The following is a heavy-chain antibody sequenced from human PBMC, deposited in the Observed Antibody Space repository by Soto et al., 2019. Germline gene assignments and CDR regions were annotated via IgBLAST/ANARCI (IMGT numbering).Heavy chain of an antibody. J-gene: IGHJ3*02. V-gene: IGHV5-51*01. CDR3: ARPYYYGSGSRVAFDI. CDR1: GYSFTSYW. Sequence: GESLKISCKGSGYSFTSYWIGWVRQMPGKGLEWMGIIYPGDSDTRYSPSFQGQVTISADKSISTAYLQWSSLKASDTAMYYCARPYYYGSGSRVAFDIWGQGTMVTVSS. D-gene: IGHD3-10*01. CDR2: IYPGDSDT.